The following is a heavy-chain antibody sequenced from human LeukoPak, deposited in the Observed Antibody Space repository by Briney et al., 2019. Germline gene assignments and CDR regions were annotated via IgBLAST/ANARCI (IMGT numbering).Heavy chain of an antibody. CDR3: ARVDSSGYYYLDY. Sequence: SETLSLTCTVSGGSISSYYWSWIRQPPGKGLEWIGYIYYSGSTSYNPSLKSRVTISVDTSKNQFSLKLSSVTAADTAVYYCARVDSSGYYYLDYWGQGTLVTVSS. V-gene: IGHV4-59*01. J-gene: IGHJ4*02. D-gene: IGHD3-22*01. CDR2: IYYSGST. CDR1: GGSISSYY.